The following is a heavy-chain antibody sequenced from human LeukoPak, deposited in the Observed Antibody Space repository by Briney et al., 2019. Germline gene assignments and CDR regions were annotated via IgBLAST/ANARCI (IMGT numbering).Heavy chain of an antibody. Sequence: TPETLSLTCTVSGGSISSSSYYWGWIRQPPGKGLEWIGSIYYSGSTYYNPSLKSRVTISVDTSKNQFSLKLSSVTAADTAVYYCASTRPNFVDYWGQGTLVTVSS. CDR2: IYYSGST. V-gene: IGHV4-39*01. J-gene: IGHJ4*02. D-gene: IGHD3-9*01. CDR1: GGSISSSSYY. CDR3: ASTRPNFVDY.